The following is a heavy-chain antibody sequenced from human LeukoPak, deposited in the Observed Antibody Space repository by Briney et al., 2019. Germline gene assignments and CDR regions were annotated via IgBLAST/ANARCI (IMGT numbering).Heavy chain of an antibody. CDR1: GYTFTGYC. D-gene: IGHD3-10*01. Sequence: ASVKVSCKASGYTFTGYCMHWVRQAPGQGLEWMGWINPNSGGTNYARKFQGRVTMTRDTSISTAYMELSRLRSDDTAVYYCARDDGSGSYEYWGQGTLVTVSS. CDR3: ARDDGSGSYEY. CDR2: INPNSGGT. V-gene: IGHV1-2*02. J-gene: IGHJ4*02.